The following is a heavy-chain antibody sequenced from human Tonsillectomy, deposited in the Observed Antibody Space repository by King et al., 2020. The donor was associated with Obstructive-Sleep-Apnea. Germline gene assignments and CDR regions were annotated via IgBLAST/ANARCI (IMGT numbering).Heavy chain of an antibody. CDR3: ARGSSSRSTISPEFDP. CDR1: GYTFTSYD. V-gene: IGHV1-8*01. CDR2: MNPNSGNT. D-gene: IGHD6-13*01. J-gene: IGHJ5*02. Sequence: QLVQSGAEVKKPGASVKVSCKASGYTFTSYDINWVRQATGQGLEWMGWMNPNSGNTGYAQKFQGRVTMTRDTSISTAYMELSSLRSEDTAVYYGARGSSSRSTISPEFDPWGQGTLVTVSS.